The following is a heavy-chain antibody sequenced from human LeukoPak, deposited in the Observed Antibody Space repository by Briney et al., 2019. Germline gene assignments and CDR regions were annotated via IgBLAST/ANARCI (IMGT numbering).Heavy chain of an antibody. Sequence: SQTLSLTCAISGDSVSSNSAAWNWIRQSPSRGLEWLGRTYYRSKWYNEYAVSVKSRITINPDTSKNQFSLQLNSVTPEDTAVYYCARTYSPGYSSGWYVSGAFDYWGQGTLVTVSS. CDR2: TYYRSKWYN. D-gene: IGHD6-19*01. J-gene: IGHJ4*02. CDR1: GDSVSSNSAA. V-gene: IGHV6-1*01. CDR3: ARTYSPGYSSGWYVSGAFDY.